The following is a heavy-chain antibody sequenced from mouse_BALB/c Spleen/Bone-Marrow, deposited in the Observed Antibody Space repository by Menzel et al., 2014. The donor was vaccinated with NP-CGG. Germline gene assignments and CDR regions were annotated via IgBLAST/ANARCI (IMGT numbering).Heavy chain of an antibody. V-gene: IGHV1S81*02. D-gene: IGHD2-1*01. CDR3: ARRGNYGAMDY. Sequence: VKQRPGQGLEWIGEINPSNGRSNYNEKFKSKATLTVDKSSSTAYMQLSSLTSEDSAVYYCARRGNYGAMDYWGQGTSVTVSS. CDR2: INPSNGRS. J-gene: IGHJ4*01.